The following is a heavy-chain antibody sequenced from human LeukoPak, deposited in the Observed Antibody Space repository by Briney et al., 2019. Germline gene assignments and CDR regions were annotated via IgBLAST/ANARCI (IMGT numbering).Heavy chain of an antibody. V-gene: IGHV3-48*02. Sequence: GGSLRLSCAASGFTFSDYNMNWVRQAPGQGLEWVSHIGGRSSTTYYADSVKGRFTIFRDNAKNSLYLQMNGLRDEDTAVYYCARDRVYYMDVWGKGTTVTVSS. J-gene: IGHJ6*03. CDR3: ARDRVYYMDV. CDR1: GFTFSDYN. CDR2: IGGRSSTT.